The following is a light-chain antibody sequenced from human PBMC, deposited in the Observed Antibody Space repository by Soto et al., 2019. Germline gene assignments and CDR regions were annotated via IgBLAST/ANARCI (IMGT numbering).Light chain of an antibody. J-gene: IGKJ4*01. Sequence: EIVMTQSPATLSVSPGERATLSCRASQSVSSNLAWYQQKPGQAPRLLIYGASTRATGIPARFSGSGSGTEVTLTSSSRQSEDFAVYYCQQYNNWPPLTFGGGTKVEIK. CDR1: QSVSSN. V-gene: IGKV3-15*01. CDR3: QQYNNWPPLT. CDR2: GAS.